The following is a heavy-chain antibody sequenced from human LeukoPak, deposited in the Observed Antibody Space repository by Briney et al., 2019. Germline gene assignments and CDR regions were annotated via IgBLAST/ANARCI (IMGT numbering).Heavy chain of an antibody. Sequence: ASVKVSFKASGGTFSSYAISWVQQAPGQGLEWMGGIIPIFGTANYAQKFQGRVTITADESTSTAYMELSSLRSEDTAVYYCARGRPSYGSMDFDYWGQGTLVTVSS. CDR1: GGTFSSYA. CDR3: ARGRPSYGSMDFDY. CDR2: IIPIFGTA. V-gene: IGHV1-69*13. J-gene: IGHJ4*02. D-gene: IGHD3-10*01.